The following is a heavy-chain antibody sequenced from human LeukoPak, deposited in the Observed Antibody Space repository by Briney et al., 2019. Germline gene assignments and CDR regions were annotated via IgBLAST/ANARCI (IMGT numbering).Heavy chain of an antibody. CDR1: GYTFTSYG. D-gene: IGHD3-22*01. V-gene: IGHV1-18*01. J-gene: IGHJ4*02. CDR2: ISAYNGNT. Sequence: ASVKASCKASGYTFTSYGISWVRQAPGQGLEWMGWISAYNGNTNYAQKLQGRVTMTTDTSTSTAYMELRSLRSDDTAVYYCARDQGGTYYYDSSGYCDYWGQGTLVTVSS. CDR3: ARDQGGTYYYDSSGYCDY.